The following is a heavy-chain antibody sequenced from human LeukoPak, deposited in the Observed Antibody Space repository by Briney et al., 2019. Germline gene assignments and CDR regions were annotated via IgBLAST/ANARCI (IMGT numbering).Heavy chain of an antibody. Sequence: PGGSLSLSCAASGFTFSSYSMNWVRQAPGKGLEWVSSISSSSSYIYYADSVKGRFTISRDNAKNSLYLQMNSLRAEDTAVYYCAREEYYYGSGSYRVFDYWGQGTLVTVSS. V-gene: IGHV3-21*01. CDR1: GFTFSSYS. D-gene: IGHD3-10*01. CDR3: AREEYYYGSGSYRVFDY. J-gene: IGHJ4*02. CDR2: ISSSSSYI.